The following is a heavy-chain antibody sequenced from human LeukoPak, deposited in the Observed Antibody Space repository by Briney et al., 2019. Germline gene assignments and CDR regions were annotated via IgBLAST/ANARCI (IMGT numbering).Heavy chain of an antibody. Sequence: GGSLRLSCGASGFTFSSYAMNWARQAPGKGLEWVSTITGSGGDTYYADSVNVRFTISRDNSKNTLYLQMNSLRAEDTAIYYCAKDPYVGGGYHFDSWGQGSLVTVSS. V-gene: IGHV3-23*01. J-gene: IGHJ4*02. CDR1: GFTFSSYA. D-gene: IGHD2-15*01. CDR3: AKDPYVGGGYHFDS. CDR2: ITGSGGDT.